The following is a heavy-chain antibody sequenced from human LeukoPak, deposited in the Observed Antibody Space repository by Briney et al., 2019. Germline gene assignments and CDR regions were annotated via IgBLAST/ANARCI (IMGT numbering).Heavy chain of an antibody. CDR2: ISGSGGST. Sequence: GGSLRLSCAASGFTFSSYAMSWVRQAPGKGLEWVSAISGSGGSTYYADSVKGRFTISRDNSKNTLYLQMNSLRAEDTAVYYCASTYSSGWYEDYYYGMDVWGKGTTVTVSS. V-gene: IGHV3-23*01. J-gene: IGHJ6*04. CDR3: ASTYSSGWYEDYYYGMDV. D-gene: IGHD6-19*01. CDR1: GFTFSSYA.